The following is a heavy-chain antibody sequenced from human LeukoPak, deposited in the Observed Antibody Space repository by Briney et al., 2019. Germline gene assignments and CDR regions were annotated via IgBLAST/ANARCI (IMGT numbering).Heavy chain of an antibody. CDR3: ARAIGTSQFYFYYGMDV. V-gene: IGHV5-51*01. Sequence: GESLKISCQASGYSFTSSWIGWARQMPGKGLEWMAIINPGDSDTRYSPSFQGQVTISADKSISTVYLQWGSLKASDTAMYYCARAIGTSQFYFYYGMDVWGQGTTVTVSS. J-gene: IGHJ6*02. CDR2: INPGDSDT. CDR1: GYSFTSSW. D-gene: IGHD2-2*01.